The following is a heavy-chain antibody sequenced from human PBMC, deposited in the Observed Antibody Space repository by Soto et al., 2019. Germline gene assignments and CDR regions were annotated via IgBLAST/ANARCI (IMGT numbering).Heavy chain of an antibody. CDR1: GGSINSGDYY. D-gene: IGHD2-15*01. J-gene: IGHJ4*02. V-gene: IGHV4-61*08. Sequence: SETLSLTCTVSGGSINSGDYYWSWIRQPPGKGLEWIGYIYYSGSPNYNPSLKSRVTISVDTSKNQFSLNLSSVTAADTAVYYCARAGAATLSDYWGQGTLVTVSS. CDR2: IYYSGSP. CDR3: ARAGAATLSDY.